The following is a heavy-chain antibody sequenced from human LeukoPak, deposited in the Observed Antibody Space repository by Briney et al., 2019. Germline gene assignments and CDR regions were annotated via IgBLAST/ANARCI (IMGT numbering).Heavy chain of an antibody. Sequence: SETLSLTCAVYGGSFSGYCWSWIRQPPGKGLEWIGEINHSGSTNYNPSLKSRVTISVDTSKNQFSLKLSSVTAADTAVYYCARGRGIYGMDVWGQGTTVTVSS. CDR2: INHSGST. V-gene: IGHV4-34*01. J-gene: IGHJ6*02. D-gene: IGHD2/OR15-2a*01. CDR1: GGSFSGYC. CDR3: ARGRGIYGMDV.